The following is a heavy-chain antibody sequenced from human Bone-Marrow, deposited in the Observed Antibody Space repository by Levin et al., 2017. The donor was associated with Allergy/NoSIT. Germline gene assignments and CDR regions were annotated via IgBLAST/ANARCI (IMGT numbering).Heavy chain of an antibody. CDR2: IKPDGTEK. D-gene: IGHD6-19*01. V-gene: IGHV3-7*01. J-gene: IGHJ3*02. CDR3: ASPYSSDWVFDN. CDR1: GFSFSDYW. Sequence: GGSLRLSCAASGFSFSDYWLTWVRQAPGKGLEWVANIKPDGTEKYYADSVTGRFNISRDNAQNSLYLQMKYLSAEDTAVYYCASPYSSDWVFDNWGPGTMVTVSS.